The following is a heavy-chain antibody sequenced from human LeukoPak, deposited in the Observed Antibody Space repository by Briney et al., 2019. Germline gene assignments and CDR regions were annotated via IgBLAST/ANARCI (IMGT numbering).Heavy chain of an antibody. J-gene: IGHJ4*02. CDR1: GYTFTGYY. CDR2: IVPIFGTA. V-gene: IGHV1-69*13. CDR3: ARMITFGRYFDY. D-gene: IGHD3-16*01. Sequence: ASVKVSCKASGYTFTGYYMHWVRQAPGQGLEWMGGIVPIFGTANYAQKFQGRVTITADESTSTAYMELSSLRSEDTAVYYCARMITFGRYFDYWGQGTLVTVSS.